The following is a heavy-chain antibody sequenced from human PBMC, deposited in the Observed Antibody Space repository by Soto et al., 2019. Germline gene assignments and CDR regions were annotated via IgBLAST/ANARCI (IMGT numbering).Heavy chain of an antibody. CDR3: GRDYYHISGSPYDSPLDS. Sequence: EVQLLESGGGLVQPGGSLRLSCAASGFTFNNYAMTWVRQAPGTGPEGVSSVLHSGDGTFYAYSVRGRFIISRDNSKETLYLQMNSLRAEDTAVDKCGRDYYHISGSPYDSPLDSWAQGTLVTVS. D-gene: IGHD3-10*01. CDR2: VLHSGDGT. V-gene: IGHV3-23*01. J-gene: IGHJ4*02. CDR1: GFTFNNYA.